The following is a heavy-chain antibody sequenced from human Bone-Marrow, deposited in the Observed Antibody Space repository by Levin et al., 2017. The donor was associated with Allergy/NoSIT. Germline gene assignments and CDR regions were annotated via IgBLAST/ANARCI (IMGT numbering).Heavy chain of an antibody. J-gene: IGHJ6*02. Sequence: SVKVSCKASGGTFSSYAISWVRQAPGQGLEWMGGIIPIFGTANYAQKFQGRVTITADESTSTAYMELSSLRSEDTAVYYCARPNIVATIKNYYYGMDVWGQGTTVTVSS. CDR1: GGTFSSYA. CDR3: ARPNIVATIKNYYYGMDV. CDR2: IIPIFGTA. V-gene: IGHV1-69*13. D-gene: IGHD5-12*01.